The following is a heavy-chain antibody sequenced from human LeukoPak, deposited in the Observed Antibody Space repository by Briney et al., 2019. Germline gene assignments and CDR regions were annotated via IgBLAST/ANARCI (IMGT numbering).Heavy chain of an antibody. J-gene: IGHJ5*02. CDR1: ALTCSSDT. V-gene: IGHV3-21*04. Sequence: GGSLRLSCSASALTCSSDTMNWVRQAPGKGLEWVSLIDSSGSYKYYADSVKGRFTISRDNAKNSLYLQMNSLRAEDTAIYYCATEFGGVVGNRFDPWDQGTLVTVSS. CDR3: ATEFGGVVGNRFDP. CDR2: IDSSGSYK. D-gene: IGHD3-16*02.